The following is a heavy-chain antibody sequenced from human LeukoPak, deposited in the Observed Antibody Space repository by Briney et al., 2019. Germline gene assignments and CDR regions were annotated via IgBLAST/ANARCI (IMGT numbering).Heavy chain of an antibody. CDR2: ISGSGGST. CDR1: GFTFSSYA. V-gene: IGHV3-23*01. Sequence: GGSLRLSCAASGFTFSSYAMSWVRQAPGKGLEWVSAISGSGGSTYYADSVKGRFTISRDNSKNTLYLQMNSLRAEDTALYYCAKGMNYVSGVYFDYGGREPLVPVSS. J-gene: IGHJ4*02. D-gene: IGHD3-22*01. CDR3: AKGMNYVSGVYFDY.